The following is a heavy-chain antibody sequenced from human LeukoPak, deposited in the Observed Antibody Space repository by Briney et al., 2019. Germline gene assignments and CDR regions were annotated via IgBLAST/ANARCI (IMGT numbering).Heavy chain of an antibody. CDR1: GYSFANYW. CDR2: IYPSDSYT. Sequence: ESLKISCKASGYSFANYWIGWVRQVPGKGLEWMGIIYPSDSYTKYSSSFQGQVTVSAAESINTAYLQWSSLKASDSAIYTCARQVVTSGHHPDYFDYWGQGTLVTVSS. V-gene: IGHV5-51*01. J-gene: IGHJ4*02. D-gene: IGHD2-8*01. CDR3: ARQVVTSGHHPDYFDY.